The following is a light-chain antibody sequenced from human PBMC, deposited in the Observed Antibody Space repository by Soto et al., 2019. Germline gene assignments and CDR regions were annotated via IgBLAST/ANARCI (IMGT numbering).Light chain of an antibody. Sequence: EIVLTQSPGTLSLSPGERATLSCRASQSVSSYLAWYQQKPGQAPRLLIYDASNRATGIPGRFSGSGSGTEFTLTISSLQSEDFAVYYCQQYNNWPPTFGQGTRLEI. J-gene: IGKJ5*01. CDR3: QQYNNWPPT. V-gene: IGKV3D-15*01. CDR1: QSVSSY. CDR2: DAS.